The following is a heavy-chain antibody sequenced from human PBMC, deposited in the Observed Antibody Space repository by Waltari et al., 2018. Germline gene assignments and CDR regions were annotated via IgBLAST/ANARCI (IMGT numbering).Heavy chain of an antibody. J-gene: IGHJ4*02. Sequence: QVQLQESGPGLVKPSETLSLPCSVSGDSVSTYYWRWIRQPPGKGLEWIGQISHSGGSNYNPSLKSRVTMSIDTSKNQFSLNLKSMTAADTAVYYCARDILVVGATRYFDYWGQGILVTVSS. CDR3: ARDILVVGATRYFDY. CDR2: ISHSGGS. D-gene: IGHD1-26*01. V-gene: IGHV4-59*02. CDR1: GDSVSTYY.